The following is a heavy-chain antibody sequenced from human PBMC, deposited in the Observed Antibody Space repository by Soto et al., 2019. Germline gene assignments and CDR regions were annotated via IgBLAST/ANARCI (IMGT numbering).Heavy chain of an antibody. D-gene: IGHD2-2*01. Sequence: SETLSLTCTVSGDFISSGDNFWSWIRQPPGKGLEWIGYIYYSGSTNYNPSLKSRVTISVDTSKNQFSLKLSSVTAADTAVYYCAREGYQNWFDPWGQGTLVTVSS. CDR3: AREGYQNWFDP. CDR1: GDFISSGDNF. J-gene: IGHJ5*02. CDR2: IYYSGST. V-gene: IGHV4-61*08.